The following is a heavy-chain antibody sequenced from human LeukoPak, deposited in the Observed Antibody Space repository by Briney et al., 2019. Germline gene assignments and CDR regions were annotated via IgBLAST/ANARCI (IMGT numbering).Heavy chain of an antibody. CDR3: ARERQREVPDY. CDR1: GFTFSSYA. Sequence: GGSLRLSCAASGFTFSSYAMHWVRQAPGKGLEWVSGISWNSGSIGYADSVKGRFTISRDNAKNSLYLQMNSLRAEDTALYYCARERQREVPDYWGQGTLVTVSS. V-gene: IGHV3-9*01. J-gene: IGHJ4*02. CDR2: ISWNSGSI. D-gene: IGHD2-2*01.